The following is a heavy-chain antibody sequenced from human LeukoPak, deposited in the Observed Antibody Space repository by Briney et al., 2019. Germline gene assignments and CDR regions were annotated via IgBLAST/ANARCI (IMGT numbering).Heavy chain of an antibody. J-gene: IGHJ5*02. D-gene: IGHD3-3*01. CDR1: GYTLTELS. CDR3: ARDQTSYYDFWSGYPGGFDP. CDR2: FDPEDGET. Sequence: ASVKVSCKVSGYTLTELSMHWVRQAPGKGLEWMGGFDPEDGETIYAQKFQGRVTMTRDTSTSTVYMELSSLRSEDTAVYYCARDQTSYYDFWSGYPGGFDPWGQGTLVTVSS. V-gene: IGHV1-24*01.